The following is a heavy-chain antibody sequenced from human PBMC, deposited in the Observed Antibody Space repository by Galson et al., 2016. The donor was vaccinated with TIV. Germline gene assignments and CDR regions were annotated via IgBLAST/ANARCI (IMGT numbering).Heavy chain of an antibody. D-gene: IGHD3-3*01. V-gene: IGHV3-23*01. Sequence: SLRLSCATSGFKFNSYVMSWVRQAPGKGLEWVSGISGSGGSTSYTDSVKGRFTISRDNSKNILNLQMNSLRDEDTAVYYCAKSKSPDFWSRYFHFYSYGLDVWGQGTTVTVSS. CDR2: ISGSGGST. CDR3: AKSKSPDFWSRYFHFYSYGLDV. CDR1: GFKFNSYV. J-gene: IGHJ6*02.